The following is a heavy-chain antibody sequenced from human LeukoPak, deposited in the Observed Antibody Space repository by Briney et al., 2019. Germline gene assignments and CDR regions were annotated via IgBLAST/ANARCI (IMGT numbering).Heavy chain of an antibody. V-gene: IGHV4-38-2*01. CDR3: ARNVSADFSNRHHKWFDP. CDR1: GHSMISDYY. D-gene: IGHD2-8*01. Sequence: SETLSLTCGVSGHSMISDYYWGWIRQPPGKGLEWIGSIYHSGSTHYNPSLKSRVTISVDTSKNQFSLKLSSVTVSDTAIYYCARNVSADFSNRHHKWFDPWGQGTLVTVSS. CDR2: IYHSGST. J-gene: IGHJ5*02.